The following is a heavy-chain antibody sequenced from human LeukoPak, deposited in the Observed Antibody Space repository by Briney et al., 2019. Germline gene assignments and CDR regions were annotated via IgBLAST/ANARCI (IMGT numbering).Heavy chain of an antibody. CDR2: IKSDGSST. Sequence: GGSLRLPCAASGFTFSNYWMYWVRQAPGKGLVWVSRIKSDGSSTNYADSLKGRFTTSRDNAKSTLYLQMNSLRAEDTAVYYCVRYDFDAFDIWGQGTKVTVSS. V-gene: IGHV3-74*01. CDR3: VRYDFDAFDI. J-gene: IGHJ3*02. CDR1: GFTFSNYW. D-gene: IGHD3-3*01.